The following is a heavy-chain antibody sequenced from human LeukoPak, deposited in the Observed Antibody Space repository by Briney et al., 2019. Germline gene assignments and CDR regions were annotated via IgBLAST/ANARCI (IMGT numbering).Heavy chain of an antibody. CDR3: AKNVQNSGRSRIDS. D-gene: IGHD5-12*01. CDR2: ISGGGDIT. Sequence: GGSLRLSCAASGFSFSVYAMSWVRQAPGKGLEWVSAISGGGDITYYADSVKGRFTISRDNSKNTLYLQMNSLRAEDTAVYYCAKNVQNSGRSRIDSWGRGTLVTVSS. V-gene: IGHV3-23*01. CDR1: GFSFSVYA. J-gene: IGHJ4*02.